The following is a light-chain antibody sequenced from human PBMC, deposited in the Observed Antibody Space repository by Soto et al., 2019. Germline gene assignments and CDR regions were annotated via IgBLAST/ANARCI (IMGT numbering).Light chain of an antibody. J-gene: IGKJ1*01. V-gene: IGKV3-20*01. CDR1: QSVSSSY. CDR3: HQYGSSSWT. CDR2: GAS. Sequence: VLTQSPGTLSLTPGERATLTCRASQSVSSSYLAWYQQKPGQAPRLLIYGASSRATGIPDRFSGSGSGTDFTLTISRLEPEDFAVYYCHQYGSSSWTFGQGTKVDI.